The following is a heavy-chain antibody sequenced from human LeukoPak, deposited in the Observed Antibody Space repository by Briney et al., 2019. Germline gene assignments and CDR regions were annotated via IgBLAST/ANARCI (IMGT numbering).Heavy chain of an antibody. Sequence: GGSLRLSCAASGFTFSSYSMNWVRQAPGKGLEWVSSISSSSSYIYYADSVKGRFTISRDNAKNSLYLQINSLRAEDTAIYYCAKGDRGDYVGYYFDYWGQGTLVTVSS. V-gene: IGHV3-21*01. J-gene: IGHJ4*02. CDR2: ISSSSSYI. CDR3: AKGDRGDYVGYYFDY. D-gene: IGHD4-17*01. CDR1: GFTFSSYS.